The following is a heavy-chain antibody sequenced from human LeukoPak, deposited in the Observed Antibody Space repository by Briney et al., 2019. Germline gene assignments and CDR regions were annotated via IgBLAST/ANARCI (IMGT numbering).Heavy chain of an antibody. V-gene: IGHV3-23*01. CDR1: GFTFSSYA. J-gene: IGHJ4*02. Sequence: GGSLRLSCAASGFTFSSYAMSWVRQAPGKGLEWVSTISGSGGSTNHADSVKGRFTISRDNSKNTLYLQMNSLRAEDTAVYYCAKELSSGYYGYYFDYWGQGTLVTVSS. D-gene: IGHD6-19*01. CDR3: AKELSSGYYGYYFDY. CDR2: ISGSGGST.